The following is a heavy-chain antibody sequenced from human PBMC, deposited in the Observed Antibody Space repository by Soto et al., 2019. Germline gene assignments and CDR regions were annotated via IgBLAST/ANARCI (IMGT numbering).Heavy chain of an antibody. J-gene: IGHJ6*02. CDR2: IYYSGST. CDR3: ARRSRGYSYGSGLYYYYGMDV. Sequence: QLQLQESGPGLVKPSETLSLTCTVSGGSISSSSYYWGWIRQPPGKGLEWIGSIYYSGSTYYNPSLKSRVTISVDTSKNQFSLKLSSVTAADTAVYYCARRSRGYSYGSGLYYYYGMDVWGQGTTVTVSS. V-gene: IGHV4-39*01. CDR1: GGSISSSSYY. D-gene: IGHD5-18*01.